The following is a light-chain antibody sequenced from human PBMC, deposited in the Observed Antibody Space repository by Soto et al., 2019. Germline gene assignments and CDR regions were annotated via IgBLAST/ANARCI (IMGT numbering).Light chain of an antibody. Sequence: IQLTQSPSSLSASVGGRVTITCRASQGISSYLAWYQQKPGKAPKLLISAASTLQGGVPSRFSGSGSGTDFTLTISSPQPEDFATYYCQQLDSYPITFGQGTRLEIK. V-gene: IGKV1-9*01. J-gene: IGKJ5*01. CDR1: QGISSY. CDR2: AAS. CDR3: QQLDSYPIT.